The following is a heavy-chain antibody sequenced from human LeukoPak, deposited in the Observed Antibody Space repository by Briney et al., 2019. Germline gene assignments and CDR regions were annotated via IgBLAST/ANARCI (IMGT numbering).Heavy chain of an antibody. J-gene: IGHJ4*02. CDR2: ISASGNST. CDR3: AKDTSIGRYCTNGVCSPFDY. V-gene: IGHV3-23*01. D-gene: IGHD2-8*01. Sequence: PGGSLRLSCGASGFTFHSYAMSWVRQAPGKGLEWVSTISASGNSTYFADSVKGRFTVSRDNSKNTLYLQMNSLRAEDTALYYCAKDTSIGRYCTNGVCSPFDYWGQGTLVTVSS. CDR1: GFTFHSYA.